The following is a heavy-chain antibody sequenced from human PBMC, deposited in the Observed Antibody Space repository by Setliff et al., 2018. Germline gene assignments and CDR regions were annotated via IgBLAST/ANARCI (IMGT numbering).Heavy chain of an antibody. CDR3: ASGRIGSTWTGDY. Sequence: ASVKVSCKASGFTFTDHYMHWVRQAPGQGLEWMGWINLHGGGINYAQNCQGRVTMTMDTSISTAYMELSGLGSDDTALHYCASGRIGSTWTGDYWGQGALVTVSS. CDR2: INLHGGGI. J-gene: IGHJ4*02. D-gene: IGHD2-2*01. CDR1: GFTFTDHY. V-gene: IGHV1-2*02.